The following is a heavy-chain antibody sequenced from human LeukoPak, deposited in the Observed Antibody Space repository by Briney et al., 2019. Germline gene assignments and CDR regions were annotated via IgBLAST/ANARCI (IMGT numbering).Heavy chain of an antibody. D-gene: IGHD3-3*01. Sequence: GESLKISCQTSGYNFPSHWIAWVRQIPGKGLEWMGIIYPGDSDVRYNPSFQGQVTILVDKTVKTAYLQWSSLRASDTARYYCAKAAEAFGVVTVGLCCFDSWGQGTLVTVSS. CDR2: IYPGDSDV. J-gene: IGHJ4*02. CDR1: GYNFPSHW. V-gene: IGHV5-51*01. CDR3: AKAAEAFGVVTVGLCCFDS.